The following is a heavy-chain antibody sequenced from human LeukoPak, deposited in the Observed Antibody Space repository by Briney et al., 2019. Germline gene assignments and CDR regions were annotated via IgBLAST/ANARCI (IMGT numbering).Heavy chain of an antibody. CDR3: ARCDYSNYVRFDY. D-gene: IGHD4-11*01. Sequence: ASVKVSCKASGYTFTGYYMHWVRQAPGQGLEWMGWINPNNGGTSYAQKFQGRVTMTRDTSITTAYMELPSLTSDDTAVYYCARCDYSNYVRFDYWGQGTLVTVSS. J-gene: IGHJ4*02. CDR2: INPNNGGT. CDR1: GYTFTGYY. V-gene: IGHV1-2*02.